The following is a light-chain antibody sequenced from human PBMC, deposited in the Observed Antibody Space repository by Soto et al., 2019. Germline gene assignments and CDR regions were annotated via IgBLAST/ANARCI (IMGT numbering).Light chain of an antibody. CDR3: QKYETSPLT. CDR2: GSS. V-gene: IGKV3-20*01. Sequence: EIVLTQSPATLSSSPGERATLSCRASQSVSSSYLAWYQQKPGPAPRLLIYGSSSRGAGIPDSFRGSGSGTDFTLIISILAPEDFTVYYGQKYETSPLTFGGGTKVEIK. CDR1: QSVSSSY. J-gene: IGKJ4*01.